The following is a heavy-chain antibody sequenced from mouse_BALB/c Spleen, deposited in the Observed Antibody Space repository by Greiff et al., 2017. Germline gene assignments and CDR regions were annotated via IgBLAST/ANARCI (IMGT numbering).Heavy chain of an antibody. CDR3: ARAGYDWYFEV. Sequence: VQVVESGPELVKPGASVRISCQASGYTFTSYYIHWVKQRPGQGLEWIGWIYPGNVNTKYNEKFKGKATLTADKSSSTAYMQLSSLTSEDSAVYFCARAGYDWYFEVGGAGTTVTGSS. CDR2: IYPGNVNT. D-gene: IGHD2-2*01. CDR1: GYTFTSYY. J-gene: IGHJ1*01. V-gene: IGHV1S56*01.